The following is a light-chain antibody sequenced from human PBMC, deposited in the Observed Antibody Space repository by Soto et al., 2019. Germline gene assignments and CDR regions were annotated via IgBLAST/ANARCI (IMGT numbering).Light chain of an antibody. Sequence: EILLTQSPGTLSLSPGERATLSCRANQSVSSTYLSWYQLKPGQAPRLLIYGASSRATGIPDRFSGGGSGTDFTLTISRLEPEDFAVYYCQQYGYSFRAFGQGTKVEL. J-gene: IGKJ1*01. V-gene: IGKV3-20*01. CDR3: QQYGYSFRA. CDR1: QSVSSTY. CDR2: GAS.